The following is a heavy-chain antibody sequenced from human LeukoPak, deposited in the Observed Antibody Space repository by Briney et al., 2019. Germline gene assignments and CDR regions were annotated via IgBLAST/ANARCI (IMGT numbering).Heavy chain of an antibody. V-gene: IGHV4-34*01. CDR1: GGSFSGYY. J-gene: IGHJ4*02. CDR2: INHSGST. CDR3: ARGRGDIVVVPAAIFVGGFDY. D-gene: IGHD2-2*02. Sequence: PSETLSLTCAVYGGSFSGYYLSWIRQPPGKGLEGIGEINHSGSTNYNPSLQSSGPLSVDTSKDQFFPELGSVAAADPAVYYCARGRGDIVVVPAAIFVGGFDYWGQGTLVTVSS.